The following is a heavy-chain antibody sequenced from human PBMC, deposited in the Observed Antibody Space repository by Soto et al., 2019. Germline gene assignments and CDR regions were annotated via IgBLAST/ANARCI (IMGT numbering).Heavy chain of an antibody. CDR3: ARDERDTATSYYYYYMDV. Sequence: ASVKVSCKDSGHVFTTHGTTWVRQAPGQGLEYMGRISPYNGNTNYAQKFQGRVTMTADTSTSTAYMELGSLRSEDTAVYYCARDERDTATSYYYYYMDVWGKGTTVTVSS. V-gene: IGHV1-18*01. J-gene: IGHJ6*03. D-gene: IGHD5-18*01. CDR1: GHVFTTHG. CDR2: ISPYNGNT.